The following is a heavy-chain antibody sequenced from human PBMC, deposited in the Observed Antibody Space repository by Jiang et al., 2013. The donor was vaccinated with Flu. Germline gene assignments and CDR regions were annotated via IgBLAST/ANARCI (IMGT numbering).Heavy chain of an antibody. CDR2: IYPGDSDT. D-gene: IGHD6-19*01. J-gene: IGHJ4*01. CDR1: GFNFSNYW. Sequence: GAEVKKPGESLKISCQTSGFNFSNYWIAWLRQMPGKGLEWMGIIYPGDSDTRYSPSFQGQVTISADKSTRTAYLQWSSLKASDTAMFYCARRKYSSGWYDFDYWGQGALVIVSP. V-gene: IGHV5-51*03. CDR3: ARRKYSSGWYDFDY.